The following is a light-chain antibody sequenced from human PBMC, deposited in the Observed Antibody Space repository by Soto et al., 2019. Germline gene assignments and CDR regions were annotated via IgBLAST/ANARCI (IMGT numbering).Light chain of an antibody. V-gene: IGLV1-44*01. J-gene: IGLJ3*02. Sequence: QSVLTQPPSASGTPGQRVTISCSGGSSNIEENSVTWYQRLPGTAPKVLIKNDYQRPSGVPERFSGSKSGTSASLAISGLQSQDDGDYYCTAWDDNLNAWLFGGGTQLTVL. CDR2: NDY. CDR3: TAWDDNLNAWL. CDR1: SSNIEENS.